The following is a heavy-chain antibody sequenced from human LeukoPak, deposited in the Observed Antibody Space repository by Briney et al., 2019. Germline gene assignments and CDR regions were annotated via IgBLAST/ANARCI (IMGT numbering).Heavy chain of an antibody. CDR1: GFTFSSYW. Sequence: GGSLRLSCAASGFTFSSYWMHWVRQAPGKGLVWVSRINSDGSFTSYVDSVEGRFTIARDNAKNTPYLQMNSLRAEDTAVYYCASLPYGSLAQGYWGQGTLVTVSS. D-gene: IGHD5-24*01. CDR2: INSDGSFT. V-gene: IGHV3-74*01. CDR3: ASLPYGSLAQGY. J-gene: IGHJ4*02.